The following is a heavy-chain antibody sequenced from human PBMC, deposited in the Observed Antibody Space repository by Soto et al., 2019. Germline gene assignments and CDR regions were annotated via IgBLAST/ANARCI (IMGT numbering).Heavy chain of an antibody. CDR1: GGSISSGDYY. CDR2: IYYSGST. J-gene: IGHJ4*02. V-gene: IGHV4-30-4*01. CDR3: ARVKHRGYFAILTDY. D-gene: IGHD3-9*01. Sequence: PAETLSLTCTVSGGSISSGDYYWSWIRQPPGKGLEWIGYIYYSGSTYYNPSLTSRVTISVDRSKNQFSLKLSSVTAADTAVYYCARVKHRGYFAILTDYWGQGTLVTVSS.